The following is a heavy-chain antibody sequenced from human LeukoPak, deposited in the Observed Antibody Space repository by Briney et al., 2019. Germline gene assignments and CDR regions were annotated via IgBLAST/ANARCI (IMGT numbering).Heavy chain of an antibody. D-gene: IGHD3-16*01. V-gene: IGHV3-23*01. CDR1: GFTFSTYA. CDR2: ISGTGGTT. Sequence: PGGSLRLSCAASGFTFSTYALSWVRQAPGKGLEWVSGISGTGGTTYYADSVKGRIAISRDNSKNTLYLQMSSLRAEDTATYYCAMGSFVYMDVWGRGITVTVAS. CDR3: AMGSFVYMDV. J-gene: IGHJ6*03.